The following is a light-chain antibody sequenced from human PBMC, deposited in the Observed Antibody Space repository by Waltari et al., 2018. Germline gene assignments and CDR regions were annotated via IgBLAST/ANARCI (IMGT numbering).Light chain of an antibody. V-gene: IGLV1-40*01. J-gene: IGLJ3*02. Sequence: QSILTQPTSVSGAPGQRVTISCTGSSPHIGAGPDVHCYQAFPGTAPKLLIYGNNNRPSGVPDRFSGSKSGSSASLAINGLQAEDEADYYCQSFDSNVRGGVVFGGGTKVTVL. CDR1: SPHIGAGPD. CDR2: GNN. CDR3: QSFDSNVRGGVV.